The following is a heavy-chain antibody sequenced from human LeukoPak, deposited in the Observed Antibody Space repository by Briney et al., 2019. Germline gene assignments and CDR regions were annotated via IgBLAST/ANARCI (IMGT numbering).Heavy chain of an antibody. J-gene: IGHJ4*02. CDR3: ARHSCRDHRYYFDS. CDR2: IYPGDSDT. V-gene: IGHV5-51*01. Sequence: GESLKISCKASGYSFTSYWIGWVRQMPGKGLEWMGIIYPGDSDTRYSPSFQGQVTISADKSITTAYLYWSSLRASDTAIYYCARHSCRDHRYYFDSWGQGTLVSVSS. CDR1: GYSFTSYW.